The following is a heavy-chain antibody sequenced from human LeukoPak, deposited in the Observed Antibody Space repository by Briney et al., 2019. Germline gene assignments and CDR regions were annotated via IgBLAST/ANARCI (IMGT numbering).Heavy chain of an antibody. J-gene: IGHJ4*02. Sequence: PSETLSLTCSVSGGSISSSSYYWGWIRQPPGKGLEWIGNIYYSGSTYYNPSLKSRVTISVATSENQVSLKLNSVTAADTAFYYCASLIISIPSAIDFWGQGALVTVSS. V-gene: IGHV4-39*01. CDR3: ASLIISIPSAIDF. D-gene: IGHD2-2*01. CDR2: IYYSGST. CDR1: GGSISSSSYY.